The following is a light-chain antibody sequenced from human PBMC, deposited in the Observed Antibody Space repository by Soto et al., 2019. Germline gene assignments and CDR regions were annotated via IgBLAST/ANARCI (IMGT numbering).Light chain of an antibody. CDR1: SSDVGGYNY. J-gene: IGLJ3*02. CDR3: KSRTTRNTLV. Sequence: QSALTQPASVSGSPGQSITISCTGTSSDVGGYNYVSWYQQHPAKAPKLIIYEVTHRPSRVSSCFYGSRSGNTASLTISRLQAEDEADYYCKSRTTRNTLVFGGGTKLTVL. V-gene: IGLV2-14*01. CDR2: EVT.